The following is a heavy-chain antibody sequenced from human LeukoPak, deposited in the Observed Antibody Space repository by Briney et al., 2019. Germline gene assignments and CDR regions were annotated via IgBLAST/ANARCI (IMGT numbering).Heavy chain of an antibody. CDR2: IYSSGST. D-gene: IGHD5-24*01. J-gene: IGHJ4*02. V-gene: IGHV4-4*07. CDR3: ARVELATIDHFDY. CDR1: GGSLSFSY. Sequence: WETLCLTCTVSGGSLSFSYWSWIRQPAGKGLEWIGRIYSSGSTNYNPSLKSRVTMSVDTSKNQFSLKLTSVTAADTAVYYCARVELATIDHFDYWGQGILVSVSS.